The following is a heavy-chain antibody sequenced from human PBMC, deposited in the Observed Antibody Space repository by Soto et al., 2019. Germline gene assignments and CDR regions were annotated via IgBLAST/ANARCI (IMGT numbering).Heavy chain of an antibody. D-gene: IGHD4-17*01. CDR3: ARDGGGYGDYVWFGGFDG. J-gene: IGHJ3*01. V-gene: IGHV3-33*01. Sequence: QVQLVESGGGVVQPGRSLRLSCAASGFTFSSDCRHWVRQAPGKGLEWVAVIWYDGSNKYYADSVEGRFTISRDKSKNTRYLHRDSLTAEGTAVSYCARDGGGYGDYVWFGGFDGWGQGTMVTV. CDR2: IWYDGSNK. CDR1: GFTFSSDC.